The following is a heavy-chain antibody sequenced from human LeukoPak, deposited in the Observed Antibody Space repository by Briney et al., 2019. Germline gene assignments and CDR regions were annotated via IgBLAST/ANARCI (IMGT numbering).Heavy chain of an antibody. CDR2: LYYSGRT. J-gene: IGHJ3*02. D-gene: IGHD3-22*01. Sequence: SETLSLTCTASGGSISSYYWRWIRQPPGKGLEWSGYLYYSGRTNYNPSLKSRVTISVDTSKNQFSLKLSSVTAAGTAVYYCARARTLITMIVVADYDAFDIWGQGTMVTVSS. CDR3: ARARTLITMIVVADYDAFDI. CDR1: GGSISSYY. V-gene: IGHV4-59*01.